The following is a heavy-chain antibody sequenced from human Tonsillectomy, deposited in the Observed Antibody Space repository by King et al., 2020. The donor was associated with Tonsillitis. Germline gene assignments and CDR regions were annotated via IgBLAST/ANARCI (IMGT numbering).Heavy chain of an antibody. D-gene: IGHD6-13*01. J-gene: IGHJ3*02. CDR3: ARLLISSWYGVGAFDI. Sequence: QLQESGPGLVKPSETLSLTCTVSGGSISSSSYYWGWIRQPPGKGLEWIGSIYYSGSTYYNPSLKSRVTISVDTSKNQFSLKLSSVTAADTAVYYCARLLISSWYGVGAFDIWGQGTMVTVSS. V-gene: IGHV4-39*01. CDR2: IYYSGST. CDR1: GGSISSSSYY.